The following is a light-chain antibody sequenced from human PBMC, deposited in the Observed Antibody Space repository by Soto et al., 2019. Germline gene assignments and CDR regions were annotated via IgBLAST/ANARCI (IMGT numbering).Light chain of an antibody. J-gene: IGLJ2*01. CDR2: DVN. CDR3: SAYSSGATHVV. Sequence: QSVLTQPASGSGCPGQSITISCTGTSSDIGGLYNYVSWYQQHPGKAPKLLIYDVNDRPSGVSDRFSGSKSGNTASLTISGLQAEDEADYFCSAYSSGATHVVFGGGTKLTVL. V-gene: IGLV2-14*03. CDR1: SSDIGGLYNY.